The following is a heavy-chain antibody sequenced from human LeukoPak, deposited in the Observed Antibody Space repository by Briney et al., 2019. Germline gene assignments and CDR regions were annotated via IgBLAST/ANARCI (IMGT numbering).Heavy chain of an antibody. Sequence: SETLSLTCTVSGGSISSYYWSWIRQPPGKGLEWIGYIYYSGSTNYNPSLKSRVTISVDTSKNQFPLKLSSVTAADTAVYYCARDLTYYDSSGYTYYYGMDVWGQGTTVTVSS. V-gene: IGHV4-59*01. CDR3: ARDLTYYDSSGYTYYYGMDV. CDR2: IYYSGST. D-gene: IGHD3-22*01. J-gene: IGHJ6*02. CDR1: GGSISSYY.